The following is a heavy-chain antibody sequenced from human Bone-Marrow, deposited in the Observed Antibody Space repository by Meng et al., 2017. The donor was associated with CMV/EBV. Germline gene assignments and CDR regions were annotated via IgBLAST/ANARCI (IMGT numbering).Heavy chain of an antibody. Sequence: GESLKISCAASGFTFSSYSMNWVRQAPGKGLEWVSSISSSSSYIYYADSVKGRFTISRDNAKNSLYLQMNGLRAEDTAVYYCARDPQTFYYFDYWGQGTLVTVSS. J-gene: IGHJ4*02. D-gene: IGHD3-16*01. CDR2: ISSSSSYI. CDR1: GFTFSSYS. CDR3: ARDPQTFYYFDY. V-gene: IGHV3-21*01.